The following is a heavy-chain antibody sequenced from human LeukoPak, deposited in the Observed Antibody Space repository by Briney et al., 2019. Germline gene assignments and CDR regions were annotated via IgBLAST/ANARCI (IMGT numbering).Heavy chain of an antibody. CDR3: ARDQDYYGSGSYWNY. V-gene: IGHV4-38-2*02. J-gene: IGHJ4*02. D-gene: IGHD3-10*01. Sequence: SETLSLTCTVSGYSISSGYYWGWIRQPPGKGLEWIGSIYHSGTTYYNPSLKSRVTISVDTSKNQFSLKLTSVTAADTAVYYCARDQDYYGSGSYWNYWGQGTLVTVSS. CDR2: IYHSGTT. CDR1: GYSISSGYY.